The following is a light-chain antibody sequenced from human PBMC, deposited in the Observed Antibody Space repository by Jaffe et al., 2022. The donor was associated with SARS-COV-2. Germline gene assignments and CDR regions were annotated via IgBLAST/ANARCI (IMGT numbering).Light chain of an antibody. Sequence: QSALTQPPSASGSPGQSVAISCTGTSSDVGAYNYVSWYQQHPGKAPRLMIYEVTKRPSGVPDRFSGSKSGNTASLTVSGLQAEDEADYYCSSLAVSNSPGVLFGGGTKLTVL. CDR1: SSDVGAYNY. V-gene: IGLV2-8*01. J-gene: IGLJ2*01. CDR3: SSLAVSNSPGVL. CDR2: EVT.